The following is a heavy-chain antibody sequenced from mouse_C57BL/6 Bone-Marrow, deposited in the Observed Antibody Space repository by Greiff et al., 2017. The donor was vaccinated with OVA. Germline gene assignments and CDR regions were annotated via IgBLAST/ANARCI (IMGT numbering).Heavy chain of an antibody. CDR3: AGWLPFDY. D-gene: IGHD2-2*01. CDR1: GYSFTGYY. J-gene: IGHJ2*01. Sequence: VQLQQSGPELVKPGASVKISCKASGYSFTGYYMNWVKQSPEKSLEWIGEINPSTGGTTYNQKFKAKATLTVDKSSSTAYMQLKSLTSEDSAVYYCAGWLPFDYWGQGTTLTVSS. V-gene: IGHV1-42*01. CDR2: INPSTGGT.